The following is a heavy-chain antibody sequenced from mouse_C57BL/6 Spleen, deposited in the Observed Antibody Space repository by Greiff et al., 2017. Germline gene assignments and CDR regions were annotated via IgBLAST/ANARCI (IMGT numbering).Heavy chain of an antibody. CDR3: ARDRTIYYDYEAWFAY. CDR2: ISYDGSN. Sequence: EVKLMESGPGLVKPSQSLSLTCSVTGYSITSGYYWNWLRQFPGNKLEWMGYISYDGSNNYNPSLKNRISITRDTSKNQFFLKLNSVTTEDTATYYCARDRTIYYDYEAWFAYWGQGTLVTVSA. CDR1: GYSITSGYY. J-gene: IGHJ3*01. D-gene: IGHD2-4*01. V-gene: IGHV3-6*01.